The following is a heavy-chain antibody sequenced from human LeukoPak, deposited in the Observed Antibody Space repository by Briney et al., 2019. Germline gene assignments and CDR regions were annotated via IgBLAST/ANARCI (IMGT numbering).Heavy chain of an antibody. V-gene: IGHV1-46*01. CDR2: INPSGGST. J-gene: IGHJ4*02. Sequence: GASVKVSCTASGYTFINYYMHWVRQAPGQGLEWMGIINPSGGSTRYAQKFQGRVTMTRDTSTSTVYMELSSLRSEDTAVYYCTRALGSDYWGQGTLVTVSS. CDR1: GYTFINYY. CDR3: TRALGSDY. D-gene: IGHD1-26*01.